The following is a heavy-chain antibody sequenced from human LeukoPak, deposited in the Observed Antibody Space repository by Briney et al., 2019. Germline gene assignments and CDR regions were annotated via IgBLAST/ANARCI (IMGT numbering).Heavy chain of an antibody. CDR1: GYSISSGYY. CDR3: ASIIAAAGMWFDP. Sequence: SETLSLTCTVSGYSISSGYYWSWIRQPAGKGLEWIGRIYTSGSTNYNPSLKSRVTISVDTSKNQFSLKLSSVTAADTAVYYCASIIAAAGMWFDPWGQGTLVTVSS. D-gene: IGHD6-13*01. J-gene: IGHJ5*02. V-gene: IGHV4-61*02. CDR2: IYTSGST.